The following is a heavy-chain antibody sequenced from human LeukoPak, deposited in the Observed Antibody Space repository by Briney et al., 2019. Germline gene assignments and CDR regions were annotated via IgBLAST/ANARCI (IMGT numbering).Heavy chain of an antibody. CDR3: AREPTYYYDSSGDYYYGMDV. CDR1: GGSISSGGYY. Sequence: SQTLSLTCTVSGGSISSGGYYWSWIRQPPGKGLEWIGYIYYSGSTNYNPSLKSRVTISVDTSKNQFSLKLSSVTAADTAVYYCAREPTYYYDSSGDYYYGMDVWGQGTTVTVSS. D-gene: IGHD3-22*01. V-gene: IGHV4-61*08. CDR2: IYYSGST. J-gene: IGHJ6*02.